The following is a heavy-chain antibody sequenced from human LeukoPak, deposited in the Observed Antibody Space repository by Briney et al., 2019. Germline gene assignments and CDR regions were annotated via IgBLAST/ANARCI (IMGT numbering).Heavy chain of an antibody. D-gene: IGHD5-18*01. Sequence: SETLSLTCTVSSGSISRGGYYWSWIRQHPGKGLEWIGYIYYSGSTYYNPSPKSRVTISVDTSKNQFSLKMSSVAAADTAVYYCASSGYSYADPGYYYYGMDVWGQGTTVTVSS. CDR3: ASSGYSYADPGYYYYGMDV. CDR2: IYYSGST. CDR1: SGSISRGGYY. V-gene: IGHV4-31*03. J-gene: IGHJ6*02.